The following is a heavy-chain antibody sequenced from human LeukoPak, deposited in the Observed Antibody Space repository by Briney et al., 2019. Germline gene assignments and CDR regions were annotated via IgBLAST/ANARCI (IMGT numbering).Heavy chain of an antibody. CDR1: GFTFSNHG. V-gene: IGHV3-23*01. CDR3: AKDDAWLRFGE. D-gene: IGHD3-10*01. CDR2: ISPSGDIR. J-gene: IGHJ4*02. Sequence: GGSLRLSCAASGFTFSNHGMNWVRQAPGKGLEWVSGISPSGDIRYYADSVKGRFTISRDNSKSTLYLEVISLTAKDTAVYYCAKDDAWLRFGEWSQGTLVTVSS.